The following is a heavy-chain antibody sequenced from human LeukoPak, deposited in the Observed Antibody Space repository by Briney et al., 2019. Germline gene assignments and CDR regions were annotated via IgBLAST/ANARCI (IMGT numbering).Heavy chain of an antibody. D-gene: IGHD5-18*01. Sequence: PGGSLRLSCAASGFTFSGYWMTWVRQAPGKGLEWVANLNQDGSVKFYVDSVKGRFTISRDNAKNSLILQMNSLRAEDTAVYYCARDAYSDASESWGQGTLVTVSS. CDR3: ARDAYSDASES. J-gene: IGHJ5*02. CDR2: LNQDGSVK. CDR1: GFTFSGYW. V-gene: IGHV3-7*01.